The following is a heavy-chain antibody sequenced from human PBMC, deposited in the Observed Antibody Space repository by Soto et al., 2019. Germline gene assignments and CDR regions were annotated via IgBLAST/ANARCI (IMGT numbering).Heavy chain of an antibody. CDR1: GFTFSSYS. Sequence: EVQLVESGGGLVQPGGSLRLSCAASGFTFSSYSMNWVRQAPGKGLEWVSYISSSSSTIYYADSVKGRFTISRDNAKNSLYLQMSSLRAEDTAVYYCARVLGSTSYWGQGTLVTVSS. CDR3: ARVLGSTSY. J-gene: IGHJ4*02. CDR2: ISSSSSTI. V-gene: IGHV3-48*01. D-gene: IGHD2-2*01.